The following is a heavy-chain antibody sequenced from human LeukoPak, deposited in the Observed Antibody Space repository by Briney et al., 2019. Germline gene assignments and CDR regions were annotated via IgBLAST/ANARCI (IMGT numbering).Heavy chain of an antibody. CDR2: ISGSGGST. D-gene: IGHD3-10*01. Sequence: PGGSLRLSCAASGFTFSSYAMSWVRQAPGKGLEWVSAISGSGGSTYYADSVKGRFTISRDNSKITLYLQMNSLRAEDTAVYYCAKGTTGTMVRGVHTDYWGQGTLVTVSS. CDR1: GFTFSSYA. CDR3: AKGTTGTMVRGVHTDY. V-gene: IGHV3-23*01. J-gene: IGHJ4*02.